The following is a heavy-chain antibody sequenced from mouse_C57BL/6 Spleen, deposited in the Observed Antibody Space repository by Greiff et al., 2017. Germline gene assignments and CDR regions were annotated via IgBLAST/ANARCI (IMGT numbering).Heavy chain of an antibody. CDR1: GYTFTSYW. V-gene: IGHV1-64*01. Sequence: QVQLQQPGAELVKPGASVKLSCKASGYTFTSYWMHWVNQRPGQGLEWIGMIHPNSGSTNYNEKFKSKATLTVDKSSSTAYMQLSSLTSEDSAVYYCANYDGYSWFAYWGQGTLVTVSA. D-gene: IGHD2-3*01. CDR3: ANYDGYSWFAY. J-gene: IGHJ3*01. CDR2: IHPNSGST.